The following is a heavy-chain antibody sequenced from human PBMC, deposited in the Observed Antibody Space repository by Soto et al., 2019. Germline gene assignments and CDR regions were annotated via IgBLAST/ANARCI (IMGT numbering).Heavy chain of an antibody. D-gene: IGHD3-16*01. CDR1: GFTFTTYW. CDR3: VRAGERRPNDY. Sequence: EVQLVESGGGVVQPGGSLRLSCAASGFTFTTYWMHWVRQAPGKGPVWVSRINGAGHSPSYADSVQGRFTISTDNAKNTLYLQMNSLRADDTAVYYCVRAGERRPNDYWGQGTLVTVSA. CDR2: INGAGHSP. J-gene: IGHJ4*02. V-gene: IGHV3-74*01.